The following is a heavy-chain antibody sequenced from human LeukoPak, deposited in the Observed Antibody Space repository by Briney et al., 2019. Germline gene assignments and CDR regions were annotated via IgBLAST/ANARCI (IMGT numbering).Heavy chain of an antibody. Sequence: PSETLSLTCTVSGGSISSSSYYWGWIRQPPGKGLEWIGSIYYSGSTYYNPSLKSRVTISVDTSKNQFSLKLSSVTAADTAVYYCARAYCGGDCYLNWFDPWSQGTLVTVSS. J-gene: IGHJ5*02. D-gene: IGHD2-21*01. V-gene: IGHV4-39*01. CDR3: ARAYCGGDCYLNWFDP. CDR2: IYYSGST. CDR1: GGSISSSSYY.